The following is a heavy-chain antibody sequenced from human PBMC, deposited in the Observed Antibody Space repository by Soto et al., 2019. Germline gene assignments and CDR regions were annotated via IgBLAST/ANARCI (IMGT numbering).Heavy chain of an antibody. Sequence: SETLSLTCTVSGGSISSYYWSWIRQPPGKGLEWIGYIYYSGSTYYNPSLKSRVTISVDTSKNQFSLKLSSVTAADTAVYYCASYDSSGYTTTNDYWGQGTLVTVSS. V-gene: IGHV4-59*04. CDR1: GGSISSYY. CDR2: IYYSGST. D-gene: IGHD3-22*01. CDR3: ASYDSSGYTTTNDY. J-gene: IGHJ4*02.